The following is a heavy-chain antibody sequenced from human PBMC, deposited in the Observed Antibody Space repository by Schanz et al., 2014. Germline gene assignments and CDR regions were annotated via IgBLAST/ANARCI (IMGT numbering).Heavy chain of an antibody. Sequence: QVQLLQSGAEVKKPGASMKVSCKASGYTFTTYYMLWVRQAPGQGLEWMGIINPSGGSTRYGQKFQGRITVTTDTSTSTVYLELSSLRSEDTAVYYCARGYGDSPTDFWGQGTLVNVSS. CDR3: ARGYGDSPTDF. V-gene: IGHV1-46*01. J-gene: IGHJ4*02. CDR2: INPSGGST. D-gene: IGHD4-17*01. CDR1: GYTFTTYY.